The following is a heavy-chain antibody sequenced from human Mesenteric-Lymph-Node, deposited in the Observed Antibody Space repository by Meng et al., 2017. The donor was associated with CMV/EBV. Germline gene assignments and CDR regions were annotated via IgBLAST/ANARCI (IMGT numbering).Heavy chain of an antibody. CDR1: GFTVSSNY. D-gene: IGHD2-2*01. J-gene: IGHJ4*02. Sequence: GESLKISCAASGFTVSSNYMSWVRQAPGKGLEWVSVIYSGGSTYYADSVKGRFTISRDNSKNTLYLQMNSLRAEDTAVYYCAKGIVVVPAAPFLVGYWGQGTLVTVSS. CDR3: AKGIVVVPAAPFLVGY. CDR2: IYSGGST. V-gene: IGHV3-53*01.